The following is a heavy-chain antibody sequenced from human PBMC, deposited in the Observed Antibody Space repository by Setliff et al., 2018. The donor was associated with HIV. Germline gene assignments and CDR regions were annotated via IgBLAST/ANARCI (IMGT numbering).Heavy chain of an antibody. CDR1: GYSISSGYY. CDR3: ARVQTGIAAAGKENYFDY. D-gene: IGHD6-13*01. CDR2: IYHSGST. V-gene: IGHV4-38-2*02. Sequence: PSETLSLTCTVSGYSISSGYYWGWIRQPPGKGLEWIGSIYHSGSTYYNPSLKSRVTISVDTSKNQFSLKLSAVTAADTAVYNCARVQTGIAAAGKENYFDYWGQGTLVTVSS. J-gene: IGHJ4*02.